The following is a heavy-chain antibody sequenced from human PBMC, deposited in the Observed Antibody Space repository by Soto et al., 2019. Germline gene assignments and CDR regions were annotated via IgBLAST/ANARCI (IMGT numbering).Heavy chain of an antibody. D-gene: IGHD3-3*01. CDR3: ARTDNVGYYPY. J-gene: IGHJ4*02. CDR1: GGSIISNYW. V-gene: IGHV4-38-2*01. Sequence: SETLSLTCAVSGGSIISNYWWGWLRQSRGGRLVWVGSIYHSGTTYYNPSLKSRVIISVDTSESRFALRLTSVTAADSAVYYCARTDNVGYYPYCGQGTLVTVSS. CDR2: IYHSGTT.